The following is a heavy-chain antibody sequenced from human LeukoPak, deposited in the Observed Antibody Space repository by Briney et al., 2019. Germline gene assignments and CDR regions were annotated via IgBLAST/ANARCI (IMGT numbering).Heavy chain of an antibody. V-gene: IGHV4-38-2*02. J-gene: IGHJ4*02. Sequence: SETLSLTCTVSGYSISSGYYWGWIRQPPGKGLEWIGSFYHSGTTYYNPSLESRVTISVDTSKNQFSLKLSSVTAADTAVYYCARDRIPPSYDYWGQGTLVTVSS. CDR2: FYHSGTT. D-gene: IGHD2-21*01. CDR1: GYSISSGYY. CDR3: ARDRIPPSYDY.